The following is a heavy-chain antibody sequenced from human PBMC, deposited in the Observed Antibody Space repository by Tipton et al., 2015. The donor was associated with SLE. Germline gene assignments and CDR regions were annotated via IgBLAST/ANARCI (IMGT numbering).Heavy chain of an antibody. CDR3: AKDDYCRGSSGYATAP. CDR2: ISYDGSNK. Sequence: SLRLSCAASGFTFSSYAMYWVRQAPGKGLEWVAVISYDGSNKFYADSVKGRFTISRDNSKNTLYLQMNSLRAEDTAVYYCAKDDYCRGSSGYATAPWGQGTLVTVSS. D-gene: IGHD3-22*01. CDR1: GFTFSSYA. V-gene: IGHV3-30*04. J-gene: IGHJ5*02.